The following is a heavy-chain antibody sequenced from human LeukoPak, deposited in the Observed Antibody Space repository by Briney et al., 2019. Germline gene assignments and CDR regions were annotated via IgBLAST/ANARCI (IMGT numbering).Heavy chain of an antibody. Sequence: PGGSLRLSCAASGFTLSSNAMTWVRQAPGKGLEWVSSISGTSGSSTYADSVKGRFTISRDNSKNTLYLQMNSLRAEDTALYYCAKARIPSGNGYYSDWGQGTLVTVSS. V-gene: IGHV3-23*01. D-gene: IGHD3-22*01. CDR3: AKARIPSGNGYYSD. J-gene: IGHJ4*02. CDR1: GFTLSSNA. CDR2: ISGTSGSS.